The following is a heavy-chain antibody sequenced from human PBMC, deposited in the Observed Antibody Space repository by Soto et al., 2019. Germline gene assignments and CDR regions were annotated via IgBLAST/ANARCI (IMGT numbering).Heavy chain of an antibody. CDR3: VRGLSYRLYGGYVRSYYDGMDV. CDR1: GYTFTSYG. J-gene: IGHJ6*02. Sequence: QVQLVQSGAEVKKPGASVKVSCKASGYTFTSYGISWVRQAPGQGLEWMGWISAYNGNENYAQKLQGRVTMNTDTTTSTCYMELRSLRSDEKAVYYCVRGLSYRLYGGYVRSYYDGMDVWGRGTTVTASS. CDR2: ISAYNGNE. D-gene: IGHD4-17*01. V-gene: IGHV1-18*01.